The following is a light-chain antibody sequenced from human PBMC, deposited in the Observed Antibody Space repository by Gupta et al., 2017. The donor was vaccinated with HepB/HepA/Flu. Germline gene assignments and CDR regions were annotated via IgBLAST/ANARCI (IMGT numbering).Light chain of an antibody. V-gene: IGLV1-40*01. Sequence: QSVLTQPHSVAGVPGQRVNNSCTGSSSNIGAGYDVHWYQHLPGRAPKLLIYGNTNRPSGVPDRFSGSRSGTSASLSITGLQAEDEADYYCQSYDSSLSGSVFGGGTKLTVL. J-gene: IGLJ2*01. CDR2: GNT. CDR3: QSYDSSLSGSV. CDR1: SSNIGAGYD.